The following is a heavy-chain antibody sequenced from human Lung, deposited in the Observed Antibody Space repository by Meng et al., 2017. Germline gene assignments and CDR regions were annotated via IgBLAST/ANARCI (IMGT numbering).Heavy chain of an antibody. CDR2: IKSNTDGGTA. D-gene: IGHD1-26*01. V-gene: IGHV3-15*01. Sequence: EVHLVESVGDLVKPGGSLRLSCAASGFYFNNAWMSWVRQAPGKGLEWVGRIKSNTDGGTAEYAAPVTGRFTISRDDSKSTLYLQMSGLRIDDTGVYYCTWDDKAVSDYWGQGTLVTVSS. CDR3: TWDDKAVSDY. J-gene: IGHJ4*02. CDR1: GFYFNNAW.